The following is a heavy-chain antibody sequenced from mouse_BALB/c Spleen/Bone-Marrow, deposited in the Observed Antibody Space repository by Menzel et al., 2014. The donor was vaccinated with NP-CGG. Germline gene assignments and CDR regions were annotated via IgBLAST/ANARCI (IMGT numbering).Heavy chain of an antibody. CDR2: IHYSGST. V-gene: IGHV3-1*02. Sequence: EVKLQESGPDLVKPSQSLSLTCTVTGYSITSGYGWHWIRQFPGNKLEWMGYIHYSGSTNYNPTLKSRISLTRDPSKNQFFLQLNSVTTEDTATCYCASELRSKARLAYWCQGTLVTVSA. CDR1: GYSITSGYG. CDR3: ASELRSKARLAY. J-gene: IGHJ3*01. D-gene: IGHD3-2*02.